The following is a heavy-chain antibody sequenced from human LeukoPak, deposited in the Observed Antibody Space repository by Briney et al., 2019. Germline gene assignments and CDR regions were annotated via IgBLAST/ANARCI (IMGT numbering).Heavy chain of an antibody. D-gene: IGHD6-13*01. V-gene: IGHV4-34*01. CDR1: GGSFSGNY. CDR2: IYYTGST. CDR3: AGQGYFSDY. Sequence: PSETLSLTCAVYGGSFSGNYWSWIRQPPGKGLEWVGSIYYTGSTYYNPSLKSRVTISVDTSKNQFSLKLYSVTAADTAVYYCAGQGYFSDYWGQGTLSPSPQ. J-gene: IGHJ4*02.